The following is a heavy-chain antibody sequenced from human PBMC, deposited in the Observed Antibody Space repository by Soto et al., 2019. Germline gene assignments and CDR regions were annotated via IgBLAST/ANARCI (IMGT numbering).Heavy chain of an antibody. V-gene: IGHV1-2*04. CDR1: GYTFTGYY. J-gene: IGHJ6*02. CDR3: ARDHRLSYYYDSSGYPRPYYYYGMDV. D-gene: IGHD3-22*01. Sequence: ASVKVSCKASGYTFTGYYMHWVRQAPGQGPEWMGWINPNSGGTNYAQKFQGWVTMTRDTSISTAYMELSRLRSDDTAVYYCARDHRLSYYYDSSGYPRPYYYYGMDVWGQGTTVTVSS. CDR2: INPNSGGT.